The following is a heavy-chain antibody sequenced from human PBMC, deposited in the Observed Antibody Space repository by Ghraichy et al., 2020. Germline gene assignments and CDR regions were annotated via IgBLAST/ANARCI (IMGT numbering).Heavy chain of an antibody. D-gene: IGHD2-2*01. CDR1: AFTFGTHA. V-gene: IGHV3-23*01. CDR2: LSDNGGDT. J-gene: IGHJ4*02. CDR3: AKDRVPGDSPHLDC. Sequence: GGSLRLSCAASAFTFGTHAITWVRQAPRKGLEWISTLSDNGGDTFYADSVKGRFTISRDNSKNTLYLQMSSLRADDTALYYCAKDRVPGDSPHLDCWGPGTLVTVSS.